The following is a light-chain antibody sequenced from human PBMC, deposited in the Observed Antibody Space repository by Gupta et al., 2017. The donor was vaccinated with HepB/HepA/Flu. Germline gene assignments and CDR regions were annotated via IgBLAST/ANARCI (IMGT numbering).Light chain of an antibody. CDR2: WAS. CDR3: QQEDSTPCI. Sequence: DIVMTQSPDSLAVSLGERATINCKSSQSGLYSSNNKNYLAWYQQKPGQPPKLLIYWASTRESGVPDRFSGRGSGTDFTLTISSLQAEDVAVYYCQQEDSTPCIFGQGTKLDIK. J-gene: IGKJ2*02. V-gene: IGKV4-1*01. CDR1: QSGLYSSNNKNY.